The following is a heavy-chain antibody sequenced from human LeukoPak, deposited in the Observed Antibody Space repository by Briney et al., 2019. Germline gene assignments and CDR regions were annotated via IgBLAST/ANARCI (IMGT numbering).Heavy chain of an antibody. CDR3: ARGPSQYYYYYGMDV. V-gene: IGHV4-4*07. Sequence: SETQSLTCTVSGGSISSYDWSWIRQPAGEGRVWIGRIYTSGCTNYNPSLKSRVTMSVDTSQNQIFLKLSSVTAADTAVYYCARGPSQYYYYYGMDVWGQGTTVTVSS. CDR1: GGSISSYD. CDR2: IYTSGCT. J-gene: IGHJ6*02.